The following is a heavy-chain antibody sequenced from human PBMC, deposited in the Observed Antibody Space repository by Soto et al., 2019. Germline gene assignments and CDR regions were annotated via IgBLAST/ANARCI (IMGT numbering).Heavy chain of an antibody. J-gene: IGHJ5*02. V-gene: IGHV3-11*01. CDR2: ISSSGSTI. CDR1: GFTFSDYY. CDR3: ARDADSGFEYNWFDP. Sequence: PGGSLRLSCAASGFTFSDYYMSWIRQAPGKGLEWVSYISSSGSTIYYADSVKGRLTISRDNAKNSLYLQMNSLRAEDTAVYYCARDADSGFEYNWFDPWGQGTLVTVSS. D-gene: IGHD5-12*01.